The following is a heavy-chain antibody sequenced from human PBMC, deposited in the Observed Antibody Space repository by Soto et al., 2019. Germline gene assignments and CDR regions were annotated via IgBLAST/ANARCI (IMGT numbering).Heavy chain of an antibody. CDR3: AREEQDNYGDYGGRLNWFDP. CDR1: GGTFSSYA. Sequence: QVQLVQSGAEVKKPGSSVKVSCKASGGTFSSYAISWVRQAPGQGLEWMGGIIPIFGTANYAQKFQGRVTITADESTSTAHMELSSLRSEDTAVYYCAREEQDNYGDYGGRLNWFDPWGQGTLVTVSS. CDR2: IIPIFGTA. D-gene: IGHD4-17*01. V-gene: IGHV1-69*01. J-gene: IGHJ5*02.